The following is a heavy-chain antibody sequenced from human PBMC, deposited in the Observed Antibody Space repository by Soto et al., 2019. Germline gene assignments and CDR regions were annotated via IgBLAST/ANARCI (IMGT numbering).Heavy chain of an antibody. J-gene: IGHJ6*02. Sequence: QLQLQESGPGLVKPSETLSLTCTVSGGSISSSSYYWGWIRQPPGKGLEWIGSIYYSGSTYYNPSHQSRVTIYVEKSKNQFSLKLSSVTAADTAVYYCARRDGAAADNVHYYYYGMDVWGQGTKVTVSS. D-gene: IGHD6-13*01. CDR3: ARRDGAAADNVHYYYYGMDV. CDR1: GGSISSSSYY. V-gene: IGHV4-39*01. CDR2: IYYSGST.